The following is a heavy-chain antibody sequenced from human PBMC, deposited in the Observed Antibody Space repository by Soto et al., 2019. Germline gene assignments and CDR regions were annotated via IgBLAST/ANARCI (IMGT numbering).Heavy chain of an antibody. J-gene: IGHJ3*02. D-gene: IGHD1-20*01. CDR2: IFWYTDK. Sequence: QITLKESGPTLVKPTQTLTLTCTFSGFSLSTSGVGVGWIRQPPGKALEWLALIFWYTDKHYSPSLKNRLTITRDTSKSQVVLTLTTTDPVDTATYYCAHNDEYNVNTEGGFDIWGQGTMVTVSS. CDR1: GFSLSTSGVG. CDR3: AHNDEYNVNTEGGFDI. V-gene: IGHV2-5*01.